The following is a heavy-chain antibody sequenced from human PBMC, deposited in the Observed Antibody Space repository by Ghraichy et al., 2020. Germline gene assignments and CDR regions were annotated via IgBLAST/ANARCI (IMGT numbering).Heavy chain of an antibody. CDR2: INSDGSST. Sequence: GVLRLSCAASGFTFSSYWMHWVRQAPGKGLVWVSRINSDGSSTSYADSVKGRFTISRDNAKNTLYLQMNSLRAEDTAVYYCARGLYSSSPYYYYYGMDVWGQGTTVTVSS. CDR1: GFTFSSYW. CDR3: ARGLYSSSPYYYYYGMDV. D-gene: IGHD6-6*01. J-gene: IGHJ6*02. V-gene: IGHV3-74*01.